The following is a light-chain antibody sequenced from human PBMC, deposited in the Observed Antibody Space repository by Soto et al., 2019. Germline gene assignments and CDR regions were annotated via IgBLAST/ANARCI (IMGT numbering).Light chain of an antibody. CDR2: GNS. Sequence: QSVLTQPPSVSGAPGQRVTISCTGSSSNIGAGYDVHWYQQLPRTAPRLLIFGNSNRPSGVPDRFSGSKSGTSASLAITGLQAEDEADYYCQSYDSSLSVVFGGGTKVTVL. CDR1: SSNIGAGYD. V-gene: IGLV1-40*01. CDR3: QSYDSSLSVV. J-gene: IGLJ2*01.